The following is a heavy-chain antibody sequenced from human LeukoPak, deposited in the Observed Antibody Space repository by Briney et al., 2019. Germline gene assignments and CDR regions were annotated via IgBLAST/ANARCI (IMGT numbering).Heavy chain of an antibody. Sequence: PSETLSLTCTVSGGSIGSGGYYWSWIRQHPGKGLEWIGYIYYSGSTYYNPSLKSRVTISVDTSKNQFSLKLSSVTAADTAVYYCARSYYGSGGDYWGQGTLVTVSS. V-gene: IGHV4-31*03. CDR1: GGSIGSGGYY. D-gene: IGHD3-10*01. CDR2: IYYSGST. CDR3: ARSYYGSGGDY. J-gene: IGHJ4*02.